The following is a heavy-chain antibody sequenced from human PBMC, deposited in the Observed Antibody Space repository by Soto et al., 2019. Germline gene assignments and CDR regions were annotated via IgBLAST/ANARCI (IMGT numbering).Heavy chain of an antibody. D-gene: IGHD1-7*01. CDR3: ASDGYNWNYAYYYYGMDV. Sequence: QVHLVESGGGVVQPGGSLRLSCAASGFTFSDYYMSWIRQAPGKGLEWVAYISSTGSNIYYADYVKGRFTISRDNAKNSLYLQMNSLRAEDTAVYYCASDGYNWNYAYYYYGMDVWGQGTTVTVSS. V-gene: IGHV3-11*01. CDR1: GFTFSDYY. CDR2: ISSTGSNI. J-gene: IGHJ6*02.